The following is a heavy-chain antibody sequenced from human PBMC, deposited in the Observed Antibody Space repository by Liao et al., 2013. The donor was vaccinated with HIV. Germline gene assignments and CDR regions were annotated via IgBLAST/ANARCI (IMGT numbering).Heavy chain of an antibody. CDR2: INHSGST. D-gene: IGHD2-2*01. Sequence: QVQLQQWGAGLLKPSETLSLTCAVYGGSFSGYYWSWIRQPPGKGLEWIGEINHSGSTNYNPSLKSRVPISVDTSKNQFSLKLSSVTAADTAVYYCARTEYCSSTSCFGDYYYYYMDVWGKGTTVTVSS. CDR1: GGSFSGYY. V-gene: IGHV4-34*01. CDR3: ARTEYCSSTSCFGDYYYYYMDV. J-gene: IGHJ6*03.